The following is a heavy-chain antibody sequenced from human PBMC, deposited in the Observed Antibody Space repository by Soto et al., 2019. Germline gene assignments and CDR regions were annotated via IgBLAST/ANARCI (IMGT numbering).Heavy chain of an antibody. CDR2: IYYSGRT. CDR3: ARQRTTVVTQAYFHH. D-gene: IGHD2-21*02. V-gene: IGHV4-39*01. J-gene: IGHJ4*02. Sequence: PSETLSLTCTVSGESISSSSYHWGWIRQPPGKGLEWIGSIYYSGRTYYNPSFKSRVTISIDTSKNQFSLKLSSVTATDTAVYYCARQRTTVVTQAYFHHWGQGALVTVSS. CDR1: GESISSSSYH.